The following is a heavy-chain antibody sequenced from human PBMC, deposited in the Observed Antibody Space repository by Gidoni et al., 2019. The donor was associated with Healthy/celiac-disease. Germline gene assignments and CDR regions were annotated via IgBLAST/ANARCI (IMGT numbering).Heavy chain of an antibody. CDR1: GFTFSSYG. CDR3: ARDSHPNCSSTSCYFFTGNWDYYYYGMDV. J-gene: IGHJ6*02. D-gene: IGHD2-2*01. CDR2: IWYDGSNK. Sequence: QVQLVESGGGVVQPGRSLRLSCAAYGFTFSSYGMHWVRQAPGKGLEWVAVIWYDGSNKYYADSVKGRFTISRDNSKNTLYLQMNSLRAEDTAVYYCARDSHPNCSSTSCYFFTGNWDYYYYGMDVWGQGTTVTVSS. V-gene: IGHV3-33*01.